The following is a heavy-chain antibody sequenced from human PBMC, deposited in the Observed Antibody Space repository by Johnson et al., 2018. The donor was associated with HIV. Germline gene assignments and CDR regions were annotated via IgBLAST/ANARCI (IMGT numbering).Heavy chain of an antibody. Sequence: QVQLVESGGGVVQPGRSLRLSCAASGFTFSSYAMHWVRQAPGKGLEWVAVISYDGSVKYYADSVKGRFTISRDNRKNSLYLQMNSLRPEDTALYYCAKDPPGSWGQGTMVTVSS. CDR1: GFTFSSYA. CDR2: ISYDGSVK. CDR3: AKDPPGS. D-gene: IGHD1-26*01. J-gene: IGHJ3*01. V-gene: IGHV3-30*04.